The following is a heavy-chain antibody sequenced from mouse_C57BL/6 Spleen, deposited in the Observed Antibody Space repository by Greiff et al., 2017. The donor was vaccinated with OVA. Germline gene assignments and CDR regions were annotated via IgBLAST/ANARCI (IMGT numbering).Heavy chain of an antibody. J-gene: IGHJ4*01. CDR3: ARGAMDY. CDR2: ISYSGST. V-gene: IGHV3-1*01. Sequence: EVQLQESGPGMVKPSQSLSLTCTVTGYSITSGYDWHWIRHFPGNKLEWMGYISYSGSTNYNPSLKSRISITHDTSKNHFFLKLNSVTTEDTATYFCARGAMDYWGQGTSVTVSS. CDR1: GYSITSGYD.